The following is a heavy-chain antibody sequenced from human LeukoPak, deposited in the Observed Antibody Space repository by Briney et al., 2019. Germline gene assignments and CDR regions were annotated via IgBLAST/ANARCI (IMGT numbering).Heavy chain of an antibody. D-gene: IGHD3-10*01. V-gene: IGHV3-30-3*01. CDR2: ISYDGSNK. CDR3: AKDGVTMVREGYYFDY. J-gene: IGHJ4*02. CDR1: GFTFSSYA. Sequence: PGGSLRLSCAASGFTFSSYAMHWVRQAPGKGLEWVAVISYDGSNKYYADSVKGRFTISRDNSKNTLYLQMNSLRAEDTAVYYCAKDGVTMVREGYYFDYWGQGTLVTVSS.